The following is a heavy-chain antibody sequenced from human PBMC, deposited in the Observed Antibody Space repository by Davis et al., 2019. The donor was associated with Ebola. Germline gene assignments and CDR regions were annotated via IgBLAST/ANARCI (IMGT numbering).Heavy chain of an antibody. CDR1: GLAFDKYD. J-gene: IGHJ5*02. CDR2: VGPGGDS. CDR3: AKGWGTVGS. V-gene: IGHV3-23*01. Sequence: PGGSLRLSCVASGLAFDKYDISWVRLAPGKGLAWISRVGPGGDSSYANSVRGRFTISRDNSMNTVHLQMNSLTAEDTAIYYCAKGWGTVGSWGQGTLVTVSS. D-gene: IGHD3-16*01.